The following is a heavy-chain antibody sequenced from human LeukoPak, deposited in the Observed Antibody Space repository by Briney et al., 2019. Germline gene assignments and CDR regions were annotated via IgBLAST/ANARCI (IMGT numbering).Heavy chain of an antibody. CDR1: GFTFSSYA. CDR3: AKDLRDFRSGFWFDP. V-gene: IGHV3-23*01. CDR2: ISGSGGST. D-gene: IGHD3-3*01. J-gene: IGHJ5*02. Sequence: GASLRLSCAASGFTFSSYAMSWVRQAPGKGLEWVSAISGSGGSTYYADSVKGRFTISRDNSKNTLYLQMNSLRAEDTAVYYCAKDLRDFRSGFWFDPWGQGTLVTVSS.